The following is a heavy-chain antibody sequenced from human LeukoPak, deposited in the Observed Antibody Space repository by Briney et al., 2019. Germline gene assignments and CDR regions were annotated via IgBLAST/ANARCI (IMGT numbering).Heavy chain of an antibody. D-gene: IGHD1-26*01. CDR2: INHSGST. CDR3: ARGTGSGSYYRYFDY. CDR1: GGSFSGYY. Sequence: PSETLSLTCAVYGGSFSGYYWSWIRQPPGKGLEWIGEINHSGSTNYNPSLKSRVTISVDTSKNQFSLKLSSVTAADTAVYYCARGTGSGSYYRYFDYWGQGTLVTVSS. J-gene: IGHJ4*02. V-gene: IGHV4-34*01.